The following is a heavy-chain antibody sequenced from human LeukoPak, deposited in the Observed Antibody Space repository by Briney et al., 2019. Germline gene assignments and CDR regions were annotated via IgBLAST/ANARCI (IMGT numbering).Heavy chain of an antibody. CDR2: INHSGST. CDR1: GGSFSGYY. D-gene: IGHD5-18*01. CDR3: ARGLSSRIQLWLRY. Sequence: SETLSPTCAVYGGSFSGYYWSWIRQPPGKGLEWIGEINHSGSTNYNPSLKSRVTISVDTSKNQFSLKLSSVTAADTAVYYCARGLSSRIQLWLRYWGQGTLVTVSS. J-gene: IGHJ4*02. V-gene: IGHV4-34*01.